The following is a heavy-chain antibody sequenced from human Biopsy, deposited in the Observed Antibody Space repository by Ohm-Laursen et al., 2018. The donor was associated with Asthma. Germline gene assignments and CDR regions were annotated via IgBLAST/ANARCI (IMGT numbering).Heavy chain of an antibody. Sequence: SLRLSCTASGFTFSSFGMHWVRQAPGKGLEWVACISYDGSNKYYADSVKGRSTISRDNSKNTLYLQMNSLRAEDTAVYYCSREDPTSGWYQGSILRWGQGTLVTVSS. CDR2: ISYDGSNK. J-gene: IGHJ4*02. V-gene: IGHV3-30*03. CDR3: SREDPTSGWYQGSILR. CDR1: GFTFSSFG. D-gene: IGHD6-19*01.